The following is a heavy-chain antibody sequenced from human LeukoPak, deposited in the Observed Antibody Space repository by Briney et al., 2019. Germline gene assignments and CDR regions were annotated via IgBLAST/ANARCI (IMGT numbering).Heavy chain of an antibody. Sequence: SETLSLTCTVSGGSISSGSYYWSWIRQPAGKGLEWIGRIYTSGSTNYNPSLKSRVTISVDTSKNQFSLKLSSVTAADTAVYYCARDLYSGSYRDAFDIWGQGTMVTVSS. J-gene: IGHJ3*02. D-gene: IGHD1-26*01. CDR2: IYTSGST. CDR3: ARDLYSGSYRDAFDI. V-gene: IGHV4-61*02. CDR1: GGSISSGSYY.